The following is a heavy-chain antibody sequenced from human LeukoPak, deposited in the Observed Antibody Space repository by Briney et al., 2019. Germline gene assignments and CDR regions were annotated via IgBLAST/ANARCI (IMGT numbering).Heavy chain of an antibody. D-gene: IGHD5-18*01. CDR3: ARDLQARYSDGSNYFDF. V-gene: IGHV4-59*12. Sequence: SETLSLTCTVSGGSINSYYWSWIRQPPGKGLEWIGYIYYGGSTNYNPSLKSRVTISVDTSKKQFSLRLTSVTAADTAVYYCARDLQARYSDGSNYFDFWGQGTLVTVSS. J-gene: IGHJ4*02. CDR1: GGSINSYY. CDR2: IYYGGST.